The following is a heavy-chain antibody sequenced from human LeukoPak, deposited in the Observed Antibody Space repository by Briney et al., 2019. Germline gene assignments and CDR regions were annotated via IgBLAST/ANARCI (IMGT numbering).Heavy chain of an antibody. CDR2: INPNSGGT. J-gene: IGHJ6*03. Sequence: ASVKVSCKASGYTFTGYYMHWVRQAPGQGLEWMGWINPNSGGTNYAQKFQGRVTMTRDTSISTAYMELTRLRSDDTAVYYCARPQDYYYYYMDVWGKGTTVTVS. CDR1: GYTFTGYY. V-gene: IGHV1-2*02. CDR3: ARPQDYYYYYMDV.